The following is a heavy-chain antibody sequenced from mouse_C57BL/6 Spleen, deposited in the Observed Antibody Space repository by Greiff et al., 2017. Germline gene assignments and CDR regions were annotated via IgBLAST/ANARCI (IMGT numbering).Heavy chain of an antibody. CDR3: AKNLEAYYYGSSSYAY. Sequence: QVQLKQSGPGLVQPSQSLSITCTVSGFSFTSYGVHWVRQSPGKGLEWLGVLWRGGSTDYTAAFLSRLSLTEDNSKSQVFFKMNSLQADDTAIYYGAKNLEAYYYGSSSYAYWGQGTLVTVSA. V-gene: IGHV2-5*01. D-gene: IGHD1-1*01. J-gene: IGHJ3*01. CDR2: LWRGGST. CDR1: GFSFTSYG.